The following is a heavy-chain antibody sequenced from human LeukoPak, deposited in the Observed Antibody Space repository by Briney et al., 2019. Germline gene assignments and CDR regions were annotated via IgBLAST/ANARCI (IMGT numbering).Heavy chain of an antibody. J-gene: IGHJ4*02. V-gene: IGHV3-74*01. CDR1: GFTFSSYW. CDR3: AKAPHYSDSSGYPDY. Sequence: GGSLRLSCAASGFTFSSYWMPWVRHTPGKGLVWVSRIKGDGSSTSYADSVKGRFTISRDNAKNTLYLQMSSLRAEDTAVYYCAKAPHYSDSSGYPDYWGQGTLVTVSS. D-gene: IGHD3-22*01. CDR2: IKGDGSST.